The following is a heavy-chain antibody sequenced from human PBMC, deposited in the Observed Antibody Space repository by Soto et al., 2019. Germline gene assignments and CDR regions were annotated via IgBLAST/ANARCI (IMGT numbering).Heavy chain of an antibody. CDR1: GFTFRNYD. V-gene: IGHV3-13*05. Sequence: ESGGGLVQPGGSLRLSCEASGFTFRNYDMHWVRQGTGKGLEWVSGISAAGDPDYADSVEGRFTISRENAHNSFFLQMNSLRVGDTAVYYCARTDRDFYGLDVWGQGTTVIVSS. J-gene: IGHJ6*02. CDR3: ARTDRDFYGLDV. CDR2: ISAAGDP.